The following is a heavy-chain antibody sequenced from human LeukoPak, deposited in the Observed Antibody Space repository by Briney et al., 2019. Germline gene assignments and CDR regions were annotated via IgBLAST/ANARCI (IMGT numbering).Heavy chain of an antibody. J-gene: IGHJ4*02. D-gene: IGHD1-26*01. V-gene: IGHV5-51*01. CDR1: GYSFTNYW. Sequence: GESLKISCKGSGYSFTNYWIGWVRQMPGKGLEWMGIIYPGDSDTRYSPSFQGQVTISADKSISTAYLQWSSLKASDTAIYYCARPFGEAVGATLGGVDYWGRGTLVTDSS. CDR2: IYPGDSDT. CDR3: ARPFGEAVGATLGGVDY.